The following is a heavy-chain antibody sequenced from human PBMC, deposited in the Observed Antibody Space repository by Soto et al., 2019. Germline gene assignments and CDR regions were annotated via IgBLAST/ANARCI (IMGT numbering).Heavy chain of an antibody. CDR3: ARFDAAFSSSFFDY. V-gene: IGHV4-31*03. CDR1: GGSISSGDYY. D-gene: IGHD2-2*01. J-gene: IGHJ4*02. Sequence: SETLSLTCTVSGGSISSGDYYWSWIRQHPGKGLEWIGYISYSGSTYYNPSLKSRVTLSVDTSKKQFSLKLSSVTAADTAEYFCARFDAAFSSSFFDYWGQGTLVTVSS. CDR2: ISYSGST.